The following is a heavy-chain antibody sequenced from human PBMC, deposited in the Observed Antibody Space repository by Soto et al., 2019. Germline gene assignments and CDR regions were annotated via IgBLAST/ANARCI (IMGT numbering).Heavy chain of an antibody. D-gene: IGHD3-3*01. CDR3: AREHYDFWSGTRQKGYSSSWYLMDV. CDR1: GGSISSYY. V-gene: IGHV4-59*01. J-gene: IGHJ6*04. Sequence: SETLSLTCTVSGGSISSYYWSWIRQPPGKGLEWIGYIYYSGSTNYNPSLKSRVTISVDTSKNQFSLKLSSVTAADTAVYYCAREHYDFWSGTRQKGYSSSWYLMDVWGKGTTVTVSS. CDR2: IYYSGST.